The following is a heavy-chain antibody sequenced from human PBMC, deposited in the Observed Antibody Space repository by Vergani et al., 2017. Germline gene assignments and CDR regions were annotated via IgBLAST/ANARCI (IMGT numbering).Heavy chain of an antibody. CDR3: TRQDRGVIIGNDAFDI. Sequence: VQLVESGGGLVKPGGSLRLSCAASGFTFSGSAMHWVRQASGKGLEWVGRIRSKANSYATAYAASVKGRFTISRDDSKNTAYLQMNSLKTEDTAVYYCTRQDRGVIIGNDAFDIWGQGTMVTVSS. CDR2: IRSKANSYAT. D-gene: IGHD3-10*01. V-gene: IGHV3-73*01. CDR1: GFTFSGSA. J-gene: IGHJ3*02.